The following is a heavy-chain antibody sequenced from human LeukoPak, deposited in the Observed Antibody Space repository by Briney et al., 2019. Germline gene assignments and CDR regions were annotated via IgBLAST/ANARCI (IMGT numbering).Heavy chain of an antibody. CDR1: GFTFSDSY. J-gene: IGHJ4*02. Sequence: GGSLRLSCAASGFTFSDSYMTWIRQAPGKGLELLSYISGSASDVNYIDSVRGRFTISRDNAKNSLYLHMNSLSVEDTAVYYCSRDPRNNDYWGQGTLVTVSS. CDR3: SRDPRNNDY. V-gene: IGHV3-11*01. CDR2: ISGSASDV.